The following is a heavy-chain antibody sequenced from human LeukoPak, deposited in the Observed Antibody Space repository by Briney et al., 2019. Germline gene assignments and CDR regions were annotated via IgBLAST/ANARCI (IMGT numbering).Heavy chain of an antibody. CDR3: AKRPGDHWYFDL. CDR2: IRYDGSNK. J-gene: IGHJ2*01. V-gene: IGHV3-30*02. CDR1: GFTFSSYG. D-gene: IGHD4-17*01. Sequence: GGSLRLSCAASGFTFSSYGMHWVRQAPGKGLEWVAFIRYDGSNKYYADSVKGRFTISRDNSKNTLYLQMNSLRAEDTAVYYCAKRPGDHWYFDLWGRGTLVTVSS.